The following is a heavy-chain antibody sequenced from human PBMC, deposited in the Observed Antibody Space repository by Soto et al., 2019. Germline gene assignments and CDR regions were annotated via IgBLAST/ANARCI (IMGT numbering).Heavy chain of an antibody. J-gene: IGHJ6*02. CDR2: IYYSGST. D-gene: IGHD3-9*01. CDR1: GGSISSYY. V-gene: IGHV4-59*01. CDR3: ARGGGPVLRYFDWVYYYYGMYV. Sequence: SETLSLTCTVSGGSISSYYWSWIRQPPGKGLEWIGYIYYSGSTNYNPSLKSRVTISVDTSKNQFSQKLSSVTAADTAVYYCARGGGPVLRYFDWVYYYYGMYVWGQGNTVTVS.